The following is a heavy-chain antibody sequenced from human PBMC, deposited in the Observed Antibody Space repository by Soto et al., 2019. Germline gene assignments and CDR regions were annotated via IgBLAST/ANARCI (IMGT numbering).Heavy chain of an antibody. D-gene: IGHD6-13*01. CDR3: ASLIAAAFGMDV. CDR2: ISYDGSNK. CDR1: RFTFSSYA. Sequence: GSLRLSCAASRFTFSSYAMHWVRQAPGKGLEWVAVISYDGSNKYYADSVKGRFTISRDNSKNTLYLQMNSLRAEDTAVYYCASLIAAAFGMDVWGQGTTVTVSS. V-gene: IGHV3-30-3*01. J-gene: IGHJ6*02.